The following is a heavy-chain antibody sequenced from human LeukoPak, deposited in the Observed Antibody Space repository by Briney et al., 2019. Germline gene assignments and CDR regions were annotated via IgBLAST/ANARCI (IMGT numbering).Heavy chain of an antibody. CDR2: ISSSGSTI. CDR3: ARGYTSTWDPDAFNI. J-gene: IGHJ3*02. V-gene: IGHV3-48*03. CDR1: GFTFSSYE. Sequence: PGGSLRLSCAASGFTFSSYEMNWVRQAPGKGLEWVSYISSSGSTIYYADSVKGRFTISRDNAKNSLYLQMNSLRPEDTAMYYCARGYTSTWDPDAFNIWGQGTMVTASS. D-gene: IGHD3-16*02.